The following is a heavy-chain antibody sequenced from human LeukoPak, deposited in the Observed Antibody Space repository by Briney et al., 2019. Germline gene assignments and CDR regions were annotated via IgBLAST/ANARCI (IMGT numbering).Heavy chain of an antibody. CDR2: ISSSSSNI. CDR3: ARCTTGRTFGSLREIKRSREIDY. V-gene: IGHV3-21*01. J-gene: IGHJ4*02. CDR1: GFTFSSYS. Sequence: GGSLRLSCATSGFTFSSYSMNWVRQAPGKGLEWVSSISSSSSNIYYADSVKGRFTISRDNAKNSLYLQMNSLRVEDTAVYYCARCTTGRTFGSLREIKRSREIDYWGQGTLVTVSS. D-gene: IGHD1-1*01.